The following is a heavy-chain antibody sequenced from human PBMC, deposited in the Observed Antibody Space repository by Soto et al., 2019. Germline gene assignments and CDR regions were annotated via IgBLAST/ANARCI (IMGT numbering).Heavy chain of an antibody. CDR2: INAGNGNT. Sequence: QVQLVQSGAEVKKPGASVKVSCKASGYTFTTYAMHWVRQAPGQRLEWMGWINAGNGNTKYSQNFQGRVTITRDTSASTAYMELRSLRSEDTAVYYCARDRCVGYCSGGSSPGWFDPWGQGTLVTVSS. CDR1: GYTFTTYA. V-gene: IGHV1-3*01. D-gene: IGHD2-15*01. CDR3: ARDRCVGYCSGGSSPGWFDP. J-gene: IGHJ5*02.